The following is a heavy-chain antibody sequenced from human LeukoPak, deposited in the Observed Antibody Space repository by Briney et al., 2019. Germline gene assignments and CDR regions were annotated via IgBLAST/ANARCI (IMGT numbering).Heavy chain of an antibody. V-gene: IGHV3-23*01. D-gene: IGHD3-16*01. CDR3: AKGPYDYVWGSYFDF. CDR2: TIGGGGST. J-gene: IGHJ4*02. CDR1: RFTFSIYD. Sequence: GVSLTLSCAPSRFTFSIYDMRWARNAPGKGRVWVSATIGGGGSTYYADSVKGRFTISRDNAKNTLYLQMNSLRAEDTAVYYCAKGPYDYVWGSYFDFWGQGNLVLVSS.